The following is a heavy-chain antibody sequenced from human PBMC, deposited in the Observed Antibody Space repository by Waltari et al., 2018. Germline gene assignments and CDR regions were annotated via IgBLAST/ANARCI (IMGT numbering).Heavy chain of an antibody. J-gene: IGHJ4*02. V-gene: IGHV4-34*01. D-gene: IGHD6-6*01. Sequence: QVQLQQWGAGLLKPSETLSLTCAVYGGSFSGYYWSWIRQPPGKGLEGIGEIKQSGSTNYNPSLKVRVTISVDTSKNQFSLTLSSVTAADTAVYYWARRGRSIAARAFDYWGQGTLVTVSS. CDR2: IKQSGST. CDR3: ARRGRSIAARAFDY. CDR1: GGSFSGYY.